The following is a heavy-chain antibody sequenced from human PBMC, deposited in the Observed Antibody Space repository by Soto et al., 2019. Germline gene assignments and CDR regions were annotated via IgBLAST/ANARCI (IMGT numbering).Heavy chain of an antibody. CDR1: GGTFSSYA. CDR2: IIPIFGTA. V-gene: IGHV1-69*06. D-gene: IGHD2-2*02. Sequence: ASVKVSCKASGGTFSSYAISWVRQAPGQGLEWMGGIIPIFGTANYAQKFQGRVTITADKSTSTAYMELSSLRSEDTAVYYCATGTGYCSSTSCYTVYYYYGMDVWGQGNKVTVSS. CDR3: ATGTGYCSSTSCYTVYYYYGMDV. J-gene: IGHJ6*02.